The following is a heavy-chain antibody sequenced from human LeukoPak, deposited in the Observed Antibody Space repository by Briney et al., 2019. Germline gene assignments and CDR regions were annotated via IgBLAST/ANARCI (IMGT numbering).Heavy chain of an antibody. Sequence: SETLSLTCAVSGGSISFGGHSWTWFRQPPGKGLEWIGYIYHNGNTYYNPSLKSRVTISVDNSKNQFSLNLTSVTAADTAVYCCARGNSDGVAYWGPGTLVTVSS. CDR3: ARGNSDGVAY. J-gene: IGHJ4*02. CDR2: IYHNGNT. D-gene: IGHD2/OR15-2a*01. CDR1: GGSISFGGHS. V-gene: IGHV4-30-2*01.